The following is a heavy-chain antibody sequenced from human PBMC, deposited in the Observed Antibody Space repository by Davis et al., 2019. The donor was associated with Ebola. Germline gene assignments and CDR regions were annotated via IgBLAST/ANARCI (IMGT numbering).Heavy chain of an antibody. CDR3: SREAAFCGGDCLDY. CDR1: EFTFSSYE. V-gene: IGHV3-48*03. Sequence: PGGSLRLSCAASEFTFSSYEMNWVRQAPGKGLEWVSYIDSTASTTYYADSVKGRFNISRDNAKNALVLQMNSLTAEDTALYYCSREAAFCGGDCLDYWGQGTLVTVSS. J-gene: IGHJ4*02. D-gene: IGHD2-21*01. CDR2: IDSTASTT.